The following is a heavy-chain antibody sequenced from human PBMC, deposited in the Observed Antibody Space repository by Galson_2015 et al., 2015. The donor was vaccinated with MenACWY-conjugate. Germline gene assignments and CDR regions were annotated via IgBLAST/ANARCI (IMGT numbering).Heavy chain of an antibody. J-gene: IGHJ6*03. V-gene: IGHV3-23*01. Sequence: SLRLSCAVSGFTFRQYAMSWVRQTPGTGLEWVAIISDSGAATHYIDSVKGRFTISRDNSKNTLYLQMSRLRAEDTALYYCAKDVYMDVWGKWTTVSVSS. CDR2: ISDSGAAT. CDR3: AKDVYMDV. CDR1: GFTFRQYA.